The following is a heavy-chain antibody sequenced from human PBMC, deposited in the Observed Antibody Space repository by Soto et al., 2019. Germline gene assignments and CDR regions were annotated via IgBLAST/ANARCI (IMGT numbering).Heavy chain of an antibody. CDR2: ISGSGGST. Sequence: EVQLLESGGGLVQPGGSLRLSCAASGFTFSSYAMSWVRQAPGKGLEWVSGISGSGGSTYYADSVKGWFTISRDNSKNTLDLQMNSLRAEDTAVYYCAKEGGRDYGSGLDYWGQGTMVTVSS. J-gene: IGHJ4*02. D-gene: IGHD3-10*01. V-gene: IGHV3-23*01. CDR3: AKEGGRDYGSGLDY. CDR1: GFTFSSYA.